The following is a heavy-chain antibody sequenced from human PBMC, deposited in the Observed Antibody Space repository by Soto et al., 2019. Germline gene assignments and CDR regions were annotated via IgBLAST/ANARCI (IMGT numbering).Heavy chain of an antibody. J-gene: IGHJ2*01. Sequence: ITLKESGPTLVKPTQTLTLTCTFSGFSLSTSGVGVGWIRQPPGKALEWLALIYWDDDKRYSPSLKSRLTITKDTFKNQVALTITRMVPVETATSYCAHNPYYDILTGRYFDLCGRGPLVTAAS. CDR1: GFSLSTSGVG. V-gene: IGHV2-5*02. D-gene: IGHD3-9*01. CDR2: IYWDDDK. CDR3: AHNPYYDILTGRYFDL.